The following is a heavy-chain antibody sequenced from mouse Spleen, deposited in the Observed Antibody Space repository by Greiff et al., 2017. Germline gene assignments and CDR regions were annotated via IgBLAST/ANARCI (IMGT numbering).Heavy chain of an antibody. CDR1: GYTFTSYW. CDR3: ARWLLHYFDY. J-gene: IGHJ2*01. CDR2: IDPSDSYT. V-gene: IGHV1-59*01. D-gene: IGHD2-3*01. Sequence: QVQLQQPGAELVKPGASVKMSCKASGYTFTSYWMHWVKQRPGQGLEWIGVIDPSDSYTNYNQKFKGKATLTVDTSSSTAYMQLSSLTSEDSAVYYCARWLLHYFDYWGQGTTLTVSS.